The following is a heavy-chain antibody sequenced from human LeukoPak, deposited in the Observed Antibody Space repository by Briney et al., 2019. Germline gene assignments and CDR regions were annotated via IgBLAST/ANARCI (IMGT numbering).Heavy chain of an antibody. D-gene: IGHD3-16*01. CDR3: GKEGGA. Sequence: GSLRLSCAASGFRFSDFTMPWVRQAPGKGPEWVSAIGGRGGSTYYADFLGGRFIISRDNSKDMVYLQMNSLKVDDTATYYCGKEGGAWGQGTKVTVSS. CDR2: IGGRGGST. J-gene: IGHJ5*02. CDR1: GFRFSDFT. V-gene: IGHV3-23*01.